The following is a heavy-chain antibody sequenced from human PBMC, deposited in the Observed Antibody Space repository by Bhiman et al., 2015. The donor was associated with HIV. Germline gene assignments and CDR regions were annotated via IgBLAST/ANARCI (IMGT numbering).Heavy chain of an antibody. D-gene: IGHD2-15*01. CDR2: ISSSGSTI. V-gene: IGHV3-48*03. J-gene: IGHJ4*02. CDR3: ARTCSGGSCYGY. CDR1: GFTFSSYE. Sequence: EVQLVESGGGLVQPGGSLRLSCAASGFTFSSYEMNWVRQAPGKGLEWVSYISSSGSTIYYADSVKGRFTISRDNAKNSLYLQMNSLRAEDTAVYYCARTCSGGSCYGYWGQGTLVTVSS.